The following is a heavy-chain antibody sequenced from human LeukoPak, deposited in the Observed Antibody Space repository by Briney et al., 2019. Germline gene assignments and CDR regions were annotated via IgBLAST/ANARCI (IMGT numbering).Heavy chain of an antibody. Sequence: GGSLRLSRAASGLILSTYGMSWVRQAPGKGREWVSYISSSRNTVTYADSVRGQFTMTRNNAKNSCYLEKNSPGDEGTAVYYCARESPAFDYWGQGTLVTVSS. CDR2: ISSSRNTV. V-gene: IGHV3-48*02. CDR3: ARESPAFDY. J-gene: IGHJ4*02. CDR1: GLILSTYG.